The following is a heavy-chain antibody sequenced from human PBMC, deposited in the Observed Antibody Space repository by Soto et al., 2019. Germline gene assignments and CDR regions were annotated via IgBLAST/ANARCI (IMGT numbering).Heavy chain of an antibody. Sequence: SETLSLTCTVSGDSISSGGYYWSWIRQHPGRGLEWIGYIYYSGSTYYNQSLKSPVTISVDTSKNQFSLKLTSVTAADTAVYYCAASCVGCGGFNYYGMDVWGQGTTVTVSS. D-gene: IGHD2-21*01. CDR3: AASCVGCGGFNYYGMDV. V-gene: IGHV4-31*01. CDR1: GDSISSGGYY. J-gene: IGHJ6*02. CDR2: IYYSGST.